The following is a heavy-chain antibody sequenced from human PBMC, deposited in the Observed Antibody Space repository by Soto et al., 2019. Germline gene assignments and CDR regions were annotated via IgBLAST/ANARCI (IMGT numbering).Heavy chain of an antibody. CDR3: ARFTIFGVVISSSIYYFDY. J-gene: IGHJ4*02. V-gene: IGHV4-61*01. Sequence: PSETLSLTCTVSGGSVSSGSYYWSWIRQPPGKELEWIGYIYYSGSTNYNPSLKSRVTISVDTSKNQFSLKLSSVTAADTAVYYCARFTIFGVVISSSIYYFDYWGQGTLVTVSS. CDR2: IYYSGST. CDR1: GGSVSSGSYY. D-gene: IGHD3-3*01.